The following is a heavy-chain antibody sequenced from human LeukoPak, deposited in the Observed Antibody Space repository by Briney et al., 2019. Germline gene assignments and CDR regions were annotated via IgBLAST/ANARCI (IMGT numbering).Heavy chain of an antibody. CDR1: GFTFSNYA. CDR2: ISGSST. V-gene: IGHV3-23*01. Sequence: GGSLRLSCADSGFTFSNYAMSWVRQAPGKGLEWVSSISGSSTYYADSVKGRFTISRDNSKNTLYLQMNSLRAEDTAIYYCAKGVSSLTFSFDYWGQGTLVTVSS. J-gene: IGHJ4*02. D-gene: IGHD6-13*01. CDR3: AKGVSSLTFSFDY.